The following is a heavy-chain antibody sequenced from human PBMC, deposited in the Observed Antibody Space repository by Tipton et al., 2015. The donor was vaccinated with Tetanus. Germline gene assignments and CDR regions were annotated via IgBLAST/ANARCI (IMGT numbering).Heavy chain of an antibody. CDR3: ARDHKGDI. Sequence: LRLSFTVSGGSISSYYWSWIRQPPGKGLEWIGYIYYSGSTNYNPSLKSRVTISVDTSKNQFSLKLSSVTAADTAVYYCARDHKGDIWGQGTMVTVSS. CDR1: GGSISSYY. CDR2: IYYSGST. J-gene: IGHJ3*02. V-gene: IGHV4-59*01.